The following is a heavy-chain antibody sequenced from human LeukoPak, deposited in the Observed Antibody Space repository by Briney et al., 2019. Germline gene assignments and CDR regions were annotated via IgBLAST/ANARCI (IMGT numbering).Heavy chain of an antibody. Sequence: GGSPRLSCAASGFTFSSYAMSWVRQAPGKGLEWLSVIYSASSTYYADSVKGRFTVSRDNSQNTLYLQMNSLRADDTAVYYCARGRASDYWGQGTLVTVSS. CDR3: ARGRASDY. CDR1: GFTFSSYA. CDR2: IYSASST. J-gene: IGHJ4*02. V-gene: IGHV3-53*01.